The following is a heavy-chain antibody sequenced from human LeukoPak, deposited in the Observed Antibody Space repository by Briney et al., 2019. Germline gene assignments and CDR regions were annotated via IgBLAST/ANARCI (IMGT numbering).Heavy chain of an antibody. V-gene: IGHV3-9*01. D-gene: IGHD3-10*01. CDR1: GFKFADFA. CDR3: XXXXXXXSGSYSDFALDY. Sequence: GGSLRLSCEGSGFKFADFAMHWVRQVPGKGLEWVSGITWGSGRKGYADSVKGRFTISRDNAKNSVYLQMNSLRAEDTAVYYXXXXXXXXSGSYSDFALDYWGQGTLVTVSS. J-gene: IGHJ4*02. CDR2: ITWGSGRK.